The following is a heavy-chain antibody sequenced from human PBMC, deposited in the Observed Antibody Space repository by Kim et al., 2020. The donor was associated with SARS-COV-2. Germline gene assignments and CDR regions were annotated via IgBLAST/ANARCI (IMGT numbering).Heavy chain of an antibody. Sequence: GGSLRLSCAASGFTFSSYSMNWVRQAPGKGLEWVSSISSSISYIYYADSVKGRCSISRDNANNSRYLQMHSLRAEDTAVYDCAGDLYWNDEGGAVGYFDYWGQGTLLTVPP. CDR1: GFTFSSYS. CDR2: ISSSISYI. V-gene: IGHV3-21*01. J-gene: IGHJ4*02. D-gene: IGHD1-1*01. CDR3: AGDLYWNDEGGAVGYFDY.